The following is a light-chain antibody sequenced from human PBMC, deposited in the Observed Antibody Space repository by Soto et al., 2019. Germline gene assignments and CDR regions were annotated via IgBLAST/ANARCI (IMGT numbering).Light chain of an antibody. CDR3: MQALQTPPT. V-gene: IGKV2-28*01. CDR2: LGS. CDR1: QSLLHSNGYNY. Sequence: IVMTQSPLSLPVTPGEPASISCRSSQSLLHSNGYNYLDWYLQKPGQSPQLLIYLGSNRASGVPDRFSGSGSGTDFTLRISRAEAEDVGVYYCMQALQTPPTFGQGTKVESK. J-gene: IGKJ1*01.